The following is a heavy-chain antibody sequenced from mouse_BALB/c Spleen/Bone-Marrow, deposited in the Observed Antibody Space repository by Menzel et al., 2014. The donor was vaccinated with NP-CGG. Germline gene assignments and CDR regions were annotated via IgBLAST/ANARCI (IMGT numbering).Heavy chain of an antibody. D-gene: IGHD1-1*01. CDR1: GYTFTSYF. V-gene: IGHV1S56*01. Sequence: QVQLQQSGPELVKPGASVKMSCKAFGYTFTSYFIHWVKQRPGQGLEWIGWIYPGDGSTKYNEKFKGKTTLTADKSSSTAYMLLSILTSKDSAIYFCARGDYYYGIRRAWFAYWGQGTLVTVSA. CDR2: IYPGDGST. J-gene: IGHJ3*01. CDR3: ARGDYYYGIRRAWFAY.